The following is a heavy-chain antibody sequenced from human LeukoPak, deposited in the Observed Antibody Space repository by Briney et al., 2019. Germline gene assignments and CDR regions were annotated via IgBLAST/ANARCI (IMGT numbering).Heavy chain of an antibody. J-gene: IGHJ6*02. D-gene: IGHD5-18*01. CDR3: ARMNTAVPNYYYYGMDV. Sequence: TGESLKISCKGSGYSFTTYWIGWVRQMPGKGLEWMGIIYPRDFNTRYSPSFQGKVTISADKSISTAYLQWSSLKASDTAMYYCARMNTAVPNYYYYGMDVWGQGTTVTVSS. CDR2: IYPRDFNT. CDR1: GYSFTTYW. V-gene: IGHV5-51*01.